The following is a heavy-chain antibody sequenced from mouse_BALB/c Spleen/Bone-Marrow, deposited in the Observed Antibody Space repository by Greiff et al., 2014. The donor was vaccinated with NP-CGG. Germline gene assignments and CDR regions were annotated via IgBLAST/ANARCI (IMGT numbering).Heavy chain of an antibody. J-gene: IGHJ2*01. CDR1: GYTFTDYA. Sequence: VKLQESGPELVRPGVSVKISCKGSGYTFTDYAMHWVKQSHAKSLEWIGVISTCSGNTNYNQKFKGKATMTVDKSSSTAYMELARLTSEDSAIYYCARWYYFDYWGQGTTLTVSS. V-gene: IGHV1-67*01. CDR3: ARWYYFDY. CDR2: ISTCSGNT.